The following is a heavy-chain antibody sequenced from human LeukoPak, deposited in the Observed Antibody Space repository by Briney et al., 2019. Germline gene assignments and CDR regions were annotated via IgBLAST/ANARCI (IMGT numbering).Heavy chain of an antibody. CDR1: GGTFSSYA. J-gene: IGHJ5*02. V-gene: IGHV1-69*13. Sequence: ASVKVSCKASGGTFSSYAISWVRHAPGQGLEWMGGIIPIFGTANYAQKFQGRVTTTADESTSTAYMELRSLRSDDTAVYYCARDLDYYDSSGYYHWFDPWGQGTLVTVSS. CDR3: ARDLDYYDSSGYYHWFDP. D-gene: IGHD3-22*01. CDR2: IIPIFGTA.